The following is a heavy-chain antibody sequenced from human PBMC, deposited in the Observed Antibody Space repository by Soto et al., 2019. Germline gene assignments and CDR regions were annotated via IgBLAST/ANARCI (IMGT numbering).Heavy chain of an antibody. CDR2: IIPIFGTA. V-gene: IGHV1-69*13. D-gene: IGHD1-26*01. CDR1: RGTFISYA. Sequence: SVEVSFKASRGTFISYAISWVRQAPGQGLEWMGGIIPIFGTANYAQKFQGRVTITADESTSTAYMELSSLRSEDTAVYYCAREGEYSGSYGWFDPWGQGTRVTVPQ. CDR3: AREGEYSGSYGWFDP. J-gene: IGHJ5*02.